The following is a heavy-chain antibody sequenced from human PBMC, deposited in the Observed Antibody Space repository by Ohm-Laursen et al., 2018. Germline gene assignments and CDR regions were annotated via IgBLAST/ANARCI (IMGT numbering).Heavy chain of an antibody. J-gene: IGHJ6*02. V-gene: IGHV6-1*01. CDR1: GDSVSSNSAA. CDR3: ARESSGYSYGPYGMDV. D-gene: IGHD5-18*01. CDR2: THYKSKRYN. Sequence: SDTLSLTCAISGDSVSSNSAAWNWIRQSPSRGLEWLGRTHYKSKRYNGYAVSGKSRITINPDTSKNQFSLQLNSVTPEDTAVYYCARESSGYSYGPYGMDVWGQGTTVTVSS.